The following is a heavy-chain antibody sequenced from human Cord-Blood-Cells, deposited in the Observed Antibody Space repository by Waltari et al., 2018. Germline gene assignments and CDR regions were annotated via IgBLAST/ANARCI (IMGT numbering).Heavy chain of an antibody. CDR2: IWYDGSNK. Sequence: VQLVGSGGGVVRPGRSLILSCAAAGFTFSSSGMPWVRQAPCKGLEWVAVIWYDGSNKYYADSVKGRFTISRDNSKNTLYLQMNSLRAEDTAVYYCARGQVGELWSGYYDAFDIWGQGTMVTVSS. D-gene: IGHD3-3*01. CDR1: GFTFSSSG. V-gene: IGHV3-33*01. CDR3: ARGQVGELWSGYYDAFDI. J-gene: IGHJ3*02.